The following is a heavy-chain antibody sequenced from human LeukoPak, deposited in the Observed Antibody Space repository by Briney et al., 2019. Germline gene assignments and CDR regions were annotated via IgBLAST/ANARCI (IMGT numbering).Heavy chain of an antibody. Sequence: GGSLRLSCAASGFTFSSYAMSWVRQAPGKGLEWVLAISGSCGSTYYADSVKGRFTISRDNSKNTLYLQMNSLRAEDTAVYYCAKEGGDIVVVTALTPGDFDYWCQGTLVTVSS. V-gene: IGHV3-23*01. CDR3: AKEGGDIVVVTALTPGDFDY. J-gene: IGHJ4*02. D-gene: IGHD2-21*02. CDR1: GFTFSSYA. CDR2: ISGSCGST.